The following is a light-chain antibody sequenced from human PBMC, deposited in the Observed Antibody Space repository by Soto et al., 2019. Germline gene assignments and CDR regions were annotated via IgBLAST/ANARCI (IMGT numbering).Light chain of an antibody. J-gene: IGKJ4*01. V-gene: IGKV3-15*01. CDR1: QSINSN. CDR2: GAS. Sequence: EIVMTQSPATLSVSPGERATLSCRASQSINSNFAWYQQKPGQAPRLLFYGASPRAADIPARYTDSGSGTEFTLTISSLQSEDFAIYYCRQYNDWPPLTFGGGTKVEIK. CDR3: RQYNDWPPLT.